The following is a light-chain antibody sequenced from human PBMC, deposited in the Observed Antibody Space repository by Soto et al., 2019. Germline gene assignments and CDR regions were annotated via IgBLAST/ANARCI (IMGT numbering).Light chain of an antibody. CDR3: QSYNDWPFA. V-gene: IGKV3-15*01. CDR2: GVS. Sequence: EIVLTQSPATLSVSPGERVTLSCRASESLSYFLAWYQHKPGQSPRLLIYGVSTRVAGVPSRFSGGGSATDFTLTISSLQSVDFAVYYCQSYNDWPFAFGQGTKLVI. J-gene: IGKJ2*01. CDR1: ESLSYF.